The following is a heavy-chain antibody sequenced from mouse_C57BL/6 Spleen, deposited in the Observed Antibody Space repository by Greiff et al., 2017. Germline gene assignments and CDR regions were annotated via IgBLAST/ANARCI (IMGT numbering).Heavy chain of an antibody. CDR1: GFTFSDYG. Sequence: EVHLVESGGGLVKPGGSLKLSCAASGFTFSDYGMHWVRQAPEKGLEWVAYISSGSSTNYYADTVKGRFTISRDNAKNTLFLQMTSLRSEDTAMYYCARLYGSSSYAMDYWGQGTSVTVSS. D-gene: IGHD1-1*01. J-gene: IGHJ4*01. V-gene: IGHV5-17*01. CDR3: ARLYGSSSYAMDY. CDR2: ISSGSSTN.